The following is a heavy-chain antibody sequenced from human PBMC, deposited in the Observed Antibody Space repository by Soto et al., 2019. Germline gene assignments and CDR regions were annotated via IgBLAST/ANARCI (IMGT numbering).Heavy chain of an antibody. V-gene: IGHV3-72*01. CDR3: VRGKNSFDF. Sequence: PGGSLRLSCAASGLKLSDHYMDWFRQAPGKGPEWVGRVRPRIHSYSTEYAPSVKGRFTVSRDDSGNSLYLQMNSLKTEDTAVYYCVRGKNSFDFWGQGTLVTVSS. CDR2: VRPRIHSYST. CDR1: GLKLSDHY. J-gene: IGHJ4*02.